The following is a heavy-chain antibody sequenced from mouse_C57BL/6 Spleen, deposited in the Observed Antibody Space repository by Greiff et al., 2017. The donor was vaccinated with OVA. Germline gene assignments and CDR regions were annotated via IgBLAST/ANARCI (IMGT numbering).Heavy chain of an antibody. CDR3: ARHYGSLFAY. V-gene: IGHV1-69*01. Sequence: VQLQQSGAELVMPGASVKLSCKASGYTFTSYWMHWVKQRPGQGLEWIGEIDPSDSYTNYNQKFKGKSTLTVDKSSSTAYMQLSSLTSEDSAVYYCARHYGSLFAYWGQGTLVTVSA. D-gene: IGHD1-1*01. J-gene: IGHJ3*01. CDR1: GYTFTSYW. CDR2: IDPSDSYT.